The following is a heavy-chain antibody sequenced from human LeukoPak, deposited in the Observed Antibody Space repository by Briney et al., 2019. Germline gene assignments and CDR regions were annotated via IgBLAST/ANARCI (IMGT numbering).Heavy chain of an antibody. CDR1: GFTFSSTG. V-gene: IGHV3-48*04. D-gene: IGHD4-23*01. CDR3: ARDVTYYGGDWFDP. Sequence: GGSLRLSCAASGFTFSSTGMNWVRQAPGKGLEWVSYISSATSTIYYADPVKGRFTISRDNAKNSLYLQMNSLRAEDTAVYYCARDVTYYGGDWFDPWGQGTLVTVSS. CDR2: ISSATSTI. J-gene: IGHJ5*02.